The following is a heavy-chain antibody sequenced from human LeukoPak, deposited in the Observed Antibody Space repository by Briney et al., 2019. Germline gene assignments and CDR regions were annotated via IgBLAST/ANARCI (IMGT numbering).Heavy chain of an antibody. J-gene: IGHJ4*02. D-gene: IGHD6-13*01. Sequence: ASVKVSCKASGYTFTRYYMHWVRQAPGQGLEWMGRINPNSGGTNYAQKFQGRVTMTRDTSISTAYMELSRLRSDDTAVYYCAIRIAAAGSRDYWGQGTLVTVSS. V-gene: IGHV1-2*06. CDR2: INPNSGGT. CDR1: GYTFTRYY. CDR3: AIRIAAAGSRDY.